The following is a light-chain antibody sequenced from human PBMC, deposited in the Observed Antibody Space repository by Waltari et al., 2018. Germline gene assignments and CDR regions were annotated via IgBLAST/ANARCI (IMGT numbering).Light chain of an antibody. CDR2: KAS. CDR1: QNITTS. CDR3: QHYYAYWA. J-gene: IGKJ1*01. V-gene: IGKV1-5*03. Sequence: DIQMTQSPSTLSASVGDRVTITCRASQNITTSLAWYQQKPGKAPNLLIYKASTLENGVPSRFTGSGSGTEITLTISSLQADDLATYYCQHYYAYWAFGQGTKVEIK.